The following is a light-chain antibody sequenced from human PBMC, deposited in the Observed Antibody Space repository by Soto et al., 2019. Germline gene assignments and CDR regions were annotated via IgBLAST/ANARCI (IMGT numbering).Light chain of an antibody. J-gene: IGLJ2*01. CDR1: SSDIGAYNF. Sequence: QSALTQPASVSGSPGQSITISCTGTSSDIGAYNFVSWYQQHPVKAPKLMLYDVNIRPSGVSNRFSGSKSGNTASLTISGLQAEDEADYYCTSWTSSTTMIFGGGTELTVL. CDR2: DVN. V-gene: IGLV2-14*03. CDR3: TSWTSSTTMI.